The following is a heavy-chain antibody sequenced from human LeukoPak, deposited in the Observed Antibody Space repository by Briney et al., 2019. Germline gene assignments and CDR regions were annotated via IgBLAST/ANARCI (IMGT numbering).Heavy chain of an antibody. J-gene: IGHJ4*02. CDR1: GFTFSSYS. D-gene: IGHD3-10*01. CDR3: AGEGEGYYGSGSYYYFDY. V-gene: IGHV3-21*01. Sequence: GGSLRLSCAASGFTFSSYSMNWVRQAPGKGLEWVSSISSSSSYIYYADSVKGRFTISRDNAKNSLYLQMNSLRAEDTAVYYCAGEGEGYYGSGSYYYFDYWGQGTLVTASS. CDR2: ISSSSSYI.